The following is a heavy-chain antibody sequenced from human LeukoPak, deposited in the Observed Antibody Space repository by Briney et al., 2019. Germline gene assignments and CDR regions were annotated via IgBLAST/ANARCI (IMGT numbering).Heavy chain of an antibody. J-gene: IGHJ1*01. CDR2: ISGSGVST. D-gene: IGHD4-17*01. CDR1: GFTFSNYA. CDR3: AKNLYDYGIFQH. V-gene: IGHV3-23*01. Sequence: GGSLRLSCAASGFTFSNYAMSWVRQAPGKGPEWVTHISGSGVSTSYADSVKGRFTISRDKSKNTVYLQMNSLRAEDTAIYYCAKNLYDYGIFQHWGPGTLVTVSS.